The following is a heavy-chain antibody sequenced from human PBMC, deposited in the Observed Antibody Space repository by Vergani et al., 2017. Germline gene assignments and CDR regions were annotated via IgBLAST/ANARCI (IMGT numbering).Heavy chain of an antibody. J-gene: IGHJ6*04. D-gene: IGHD1-26*01. CDR2: IYYSGST. CDR3: ARASGSYPYYYGMDV. V-gene: IGHV4-30-4*08. CDR1: GGSISSGDYH. Sequence: QVQLQESCPGLVKPSQTLSLTCTVSGGSISSGDYHWSWICQPPGKGPEWIGYIYYSGSTYNNPSLKSRVTRSVDTSKNQFSLKLSSVTAADTAVYYCARASGSYPYYYGMDVWGEGTTVTVSS.